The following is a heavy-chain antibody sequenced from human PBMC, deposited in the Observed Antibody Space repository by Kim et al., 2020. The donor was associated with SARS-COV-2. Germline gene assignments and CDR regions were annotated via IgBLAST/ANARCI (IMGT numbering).Heavy chain of an antibody. CDR1: GGSFSGYY. V-gene: IGHV4-34*01. Sequence: SETLSLTCAVYGGSFSGYYWSWIRQPPGKGLEWIGEINHSGSTNYNPSLKSRVTISVDTSKNQFSLKLSSVTAADTAVYYCASHMGGFGKYGGMDVWGQGTTVTVSS. D-gene: IGHD3-10*01. J-gene: IGHJ6*02. CDR3: ASHMGGFGKYGGMDV. CDR2: INHSGST.